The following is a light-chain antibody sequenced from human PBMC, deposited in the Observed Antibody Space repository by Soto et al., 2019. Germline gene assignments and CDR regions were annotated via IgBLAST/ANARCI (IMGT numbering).Light chain of an antibody. Sequence: QSALTQPASVSGSPGQSITISCTGTSSDVGGYNSVSWYQQHPGKAPKLMIYEVSHRPSGVSNRFSGSTSANTASLTISGLQDEEEADYYCSSFKTRTTYVFGTGTKVTV. CDR3: SSFKTRTTYV. CDR2: EVS. V-gene: IGLV2-14*01. CDR1: SSDVGGYNS. J-gene: IGLJ1*01.